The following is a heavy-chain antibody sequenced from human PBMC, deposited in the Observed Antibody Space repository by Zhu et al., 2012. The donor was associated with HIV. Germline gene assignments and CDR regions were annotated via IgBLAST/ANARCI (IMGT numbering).Heavy chain of an antibody. Sequence: QVQLQQWGAGLLKPSETLSLTCAVYGGSFSGYYWSWIRQPPGKGLEWIGEINHSGSTNYNPSLKSRVTISVDTSKNQFSLKLSSVTAADTAVYYCARGGYRGYSYGHDAFDIWGQGTMVTVSS. CDR1: GGSFSGYY. CDR3: ARGGYRGYSYGHDAFDI. V-gene: IGHV4-34*01. J-gene: IGHJ3*02. CDR2: INHSGST. D-gene: IGHD5-18*01.